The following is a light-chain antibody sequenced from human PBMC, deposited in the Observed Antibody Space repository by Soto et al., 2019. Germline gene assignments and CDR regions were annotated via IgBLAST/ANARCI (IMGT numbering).Light chain of an antibody. CDR1: TSNIGRNS. CDR3: AAWDDNLNVV. Sequence: QSVLTQAPSVSGAPGRSVTISCSGGTSNIGRNSVNWYQQFPGTAPKLLIYMNDRRPSGVPDRFSAFRSGASASLAISGLQSEDGATYYCAAWDDNLNVVFGGGTKLTVL. J-gene: IGLJ2*01. V-gene: IGLV1-44*01. CDR2: MND.